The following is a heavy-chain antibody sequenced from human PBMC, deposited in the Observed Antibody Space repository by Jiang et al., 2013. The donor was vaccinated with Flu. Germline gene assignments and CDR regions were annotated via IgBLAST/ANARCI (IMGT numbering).Heavy chain of an antibody. J-gene: IGHJ4*02. Sequence: SGEGLVRASGRSLETLLCSLWIHLVSYAMNWVRQAPGKGLEWVSGIGGGSSSTFYADSVKGRFTVSRDNSKNTLYLQLNSLRAEDTAVYYCAKSRGDYHYDSSGYYFIDYWGQGTLVTVSS. CDR1: IHLVSYA. V-gene: IGHV3-23*01. CDR3: AKSRGDYHYDSSGYYFIDY. D-gene: IGHD3-22*01. CDR2: IGGGSSST.